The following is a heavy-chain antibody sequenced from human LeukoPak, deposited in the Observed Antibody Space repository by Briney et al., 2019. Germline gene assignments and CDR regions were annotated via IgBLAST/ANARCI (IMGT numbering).Heavy chain of an antibody. CDR2: ISYDGSNK. J-gene: IGHJ4*02. Sequence: PGGSLRLSCAASGFTFSSYAMHWVRQAPGKGLEWVAVISYDGSNKYYADSVKGRFTISRDNAKNTLHLQMNSLRAEDTAVYYCARGGGYYYYDSAFDYWGQGTLVTVSS. D-gene: IGHD3-22*01. CDR1: GFTFSSYA. CDR3: ARGGGYYYYDSAFDY. V-gene: IGHV3-30-3*01.